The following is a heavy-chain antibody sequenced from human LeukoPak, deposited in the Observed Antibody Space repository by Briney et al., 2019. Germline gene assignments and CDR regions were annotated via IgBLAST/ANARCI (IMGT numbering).Heavy chain of an antibody. CDR3: AEGSNTLAY. Sequence: GGSLRLSCAASGFTSRFSFSDYYMSWIRQAPGKGLEWLSFISNSGNTIHYADSVRGRFTISRDNAKNSLYLQMSSLRVEDTAVYYCAEGSNTLAYWGQGTLVTVSS. D-gene: IGHD3-10*01. V-gene: IGHV3-11*04. CDR1: GFTSRFSFSDYY. J-gene: IGHJ4*02. CDR2: ISNSGNTI.